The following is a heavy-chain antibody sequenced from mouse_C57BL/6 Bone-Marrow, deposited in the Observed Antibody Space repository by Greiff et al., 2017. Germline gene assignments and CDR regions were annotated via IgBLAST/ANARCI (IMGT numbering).Heavy chain of an antibody. J-gene: IGHJ2*01. CDR2: FNYDGSGT. D-gene: IGHD2-3*01. CDR3: ARTYDGYYYFDY. V-gene: IGHV5-16*01. CDR1: GFTFSAYH. Sequence: EVMLVESEGGLVQPGSSMKLSCTASGFTFSAYHMAWIRQVPEKGLEWVANFNYDGSGTYYLDSLKSRFIISVENANNILYLQMSRLTSEDTAAYYCARTYDGYYYFDYWGKGTTLTVSS.